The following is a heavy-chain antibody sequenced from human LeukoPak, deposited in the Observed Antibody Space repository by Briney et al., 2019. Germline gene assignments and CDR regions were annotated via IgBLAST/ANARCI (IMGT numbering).Heavy chain of an antibody. D-gene: IGHD3-22*01. J-gene: IGHJ4*02. CDR3: ATVHRHYYDSSGPFDY. CDR2: INPNSGGT. V-gene: IGHV1-2*02. Sequence: GASVKVSCKASGYTFTGYYMHWVRQAPGQGLEWMGWINPNSGGTNYAQKFQGRVTMTRDTSISTAYMELSRLRSDDTAVYYCATVHRHYYDSSGPFDYWGQGTLVTVYS. CDR1: GYTFTGYY.